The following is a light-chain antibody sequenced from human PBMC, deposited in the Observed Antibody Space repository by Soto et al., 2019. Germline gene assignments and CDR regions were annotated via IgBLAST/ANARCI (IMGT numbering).Light chain of an antibody. CDR3: NSYSGGNTLYV. CDR2: DVT. CDR1: SNDIGGYNF. V-gene: IGLV2-14*01. Sequence: QSVLTQPASVAGSPGQSITIPCNGTSNDIGGYNFFSWFQQHPGKAPKLLICDVTRQTSGVSDRFSGSKSGNTASLTISGLQAEDEADYYCNSYSGGNTLYVFGSGTKLTVL. J-gene: IGLJ1*01.